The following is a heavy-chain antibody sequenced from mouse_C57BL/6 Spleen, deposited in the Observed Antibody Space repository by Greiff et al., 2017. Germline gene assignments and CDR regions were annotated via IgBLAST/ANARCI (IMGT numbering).Heavy chain of an antibody. Sequence: QVQLQQSGAELVRPGASVKLSCKASGYTFTDYYINWVKQRPGQGLEWIARIYPGSGNTYYNEKFKGKATLTAEKSSSTAYMQLSSLTSEDSAVYFCAREGSFYSFDYWGQGTSLTVSS. CDR1: GYTFTDYY. CDR2: IYPGSGNT. CDR3: AREGSFYSFDY. J-gene: IGHJ2*02. V-gene: IGHV1-76*01. D-gene: IGHD1-1*02.